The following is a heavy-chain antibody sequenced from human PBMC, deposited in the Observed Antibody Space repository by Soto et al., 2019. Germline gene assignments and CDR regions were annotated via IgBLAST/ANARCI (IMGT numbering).Heavy chain of an antibody. CDR2: ISAYDGNT. D-gene: IGHD6-19*01. V-gene: IGHV1-18*01. CDR3: ARDHSIYASGWYFDY. Sequence: GASVKVSCKTSGYTFSSYGITWVRQAHGQGLEWMGWISAYDGNTRYAQEFQGRVTLTTDTSTGTAYMELTSLRSDDTAVYYCARDHSIYASGWYFDYWGQGALVTV. J-gene: IGHJ4*02. CDR1: GYTFSSYG.